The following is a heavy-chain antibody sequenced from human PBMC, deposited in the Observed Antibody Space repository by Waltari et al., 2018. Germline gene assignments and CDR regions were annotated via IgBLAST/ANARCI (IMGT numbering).Heavy chain of an antibody. J-gene: IGHJ6*02. CDR1: AFTFSSYA. CDR2: ISHDGVNI. V-gene: IGHV3-30-3*01. D-gene: IGHD3-10*01. CDR3: TRDSRGAFDGGMDV. Sequence: QVQMVESGGGVVQPGRSLRISCAATAFTFSSYAMHWVRQAPGKGLEWVAVISHDGVNIYYAESVKGRFTLSRDNSKNILYLQMSSLRGDDTALYYCTRDSRGAFDGGMDVWGQGIKVTVSS.